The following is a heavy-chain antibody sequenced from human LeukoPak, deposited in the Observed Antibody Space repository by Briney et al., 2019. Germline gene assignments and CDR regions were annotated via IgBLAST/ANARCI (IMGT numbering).Heavy chain of an antibody. CDR2: ISGGGGST. CDR1: GGTFSSYA. D-gene: IGHD3/OR15-3a*01. J-gene: IGHJ4*02. V-gene: IGHV3-23*01. CDR3: AREPGTDYRKYYFDY. Sequence: SCKASGGTFSSYAISWVRQAPGKGLEWVSAISGGGGSTYYADSVKGRFTISRDNSKNMLYLQMNSLRAEDTAVYYCAREPGTDYRKYYFDYWGQGTLVTVSS.